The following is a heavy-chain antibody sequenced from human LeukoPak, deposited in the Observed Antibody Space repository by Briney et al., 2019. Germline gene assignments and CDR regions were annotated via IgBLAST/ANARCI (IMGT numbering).Heavy chain of an antibody. CDR1: GFTFSSYA. Sequence: GRSLRLSCAASGFTFSSYAMHWVRQAPGKGLEWVAVISYDGSNKYYADSVKGRFTTSRDNSKNTLYLQMNSLRAEDTAVYYCAKAGWAYYDILTGYYLSDYWGQGTLVTVSS. CDR2: ISYDGSNK. D-gene: IGHD3-9*01. CDR3: AKAGWAYYDILTGYYLSDY. J-gene: IGHJ4*02. V-gene: IGHV3-30*04.